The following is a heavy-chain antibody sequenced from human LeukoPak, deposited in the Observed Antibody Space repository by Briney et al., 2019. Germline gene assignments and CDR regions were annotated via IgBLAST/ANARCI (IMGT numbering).Heavy chain of an antibody. V-gene: IGHV4-4*07. CDR3: ARMMVRGSYYGMDV. J-gene: IGHJ6*02. D-gene: IGHD3-10*01. CDR1: GGSISTYY. CDR2: IKTSGSA. Sequence: SETLSLTCTVSGGSISTYYWTWIRQPAGKGLEWIGRIKTSGSANYNPSLKSRVTMSVDTSKNQFSLKLSSVTAADTAVYYCARMMVRGSYYGMDVWGQGTTVTVSS.